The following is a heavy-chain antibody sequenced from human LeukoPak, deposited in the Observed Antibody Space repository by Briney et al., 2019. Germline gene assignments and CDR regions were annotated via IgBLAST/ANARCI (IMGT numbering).Heavy chain of an antibody. D-gene: IGHD3-22*01. J-gene: IGHJ3*02. CDR3: TRGSSSGYYPVDAFDI. CDR1: GFTFDDYA. V-gene: IGHV3-49*04. CDR2: IRRKAYGGTT. Sequence: PGRSLRLSCTASGFTFDDYALSWVRQAPGKGLEWVGFIRRKAYGGTTEYAASVKGRFTISRDDSKSIAYLQMNSLETEDTAVYYCTRGSSSGYYPVDAFDIWGQGTMVTVSS.